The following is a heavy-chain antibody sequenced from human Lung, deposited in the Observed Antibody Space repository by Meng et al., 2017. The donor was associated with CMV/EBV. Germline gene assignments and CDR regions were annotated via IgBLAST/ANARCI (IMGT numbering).Heavy chain of an antibody. CDR3: ARDRERGYSYGIIDY. J-gene: IGHJ4*02. V-gene: IGHV1-46*01. Sequence: ASGKGGGKEEGYTFTSYYMHWVRQAPGQGLEWMGIINPSGGSTSYAQKFQGRVTMTRDTSTSTVYMELSSLRSEDTAVYYCARDRERGYSYGIIDYWGQGTLVTVSS. CDR1: GYTFTSYY. CDR2: INPSGGST. D-gene: IGHD5-18*01.